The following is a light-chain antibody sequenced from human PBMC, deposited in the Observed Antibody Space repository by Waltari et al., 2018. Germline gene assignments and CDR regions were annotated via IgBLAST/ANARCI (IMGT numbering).Light chain of an antibody. Sequence: DIQMTQSTSTLSASVGDRVTITCRANQSISSWLVWYQQKPGKAPTLLIYKASNLESGIPSRCIGSGSGTEFALSISSLQPDDFATFYCQQYKSYPLTFGQGTKLEI. CDR3: QQYKSYPLT. CDR1: QSISSW. J-gene: IGKJ2*01. CDR2: KAS. V-gene: IGKV1-5*03.